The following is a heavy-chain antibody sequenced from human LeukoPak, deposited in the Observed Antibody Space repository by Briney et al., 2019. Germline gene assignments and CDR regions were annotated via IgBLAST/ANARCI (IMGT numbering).Heavy chain of an antibody. CDR2: IYYSGST. J-gene: IGHJ4*02. CDR3: ARADPVFGVVPDYFDY. D-gene: IGHD3-3*01. Sequence: SQTLSLTCTVSGGSISSGDYYWSWIRQPPGKGLEWIGYIYYSGSTYYNPSLKSRVTISVDTSKNQFSLKLSSVTAADTAVYYCARADPVFGVVPDYFDYWGQGTLVTVSS. CDR1: GGSISSGDYY. V-gene: IGHV4-30-4*08.